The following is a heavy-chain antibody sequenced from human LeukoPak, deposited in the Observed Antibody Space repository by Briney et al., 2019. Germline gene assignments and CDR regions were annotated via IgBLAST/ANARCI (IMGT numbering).Heavy chain of an antibody. J-gene: IGHJ1*01. CDR2: ISYDGSNK. CDR3: AKESCSGGSCSSEYFQH. CDR1: GFTFSNYG. D-gene: IGHD2-15*01. V-gene: IGHV3-30*18. Sequence: GGSLRLSCAASGFTFSNYGMHWVRQAPGKGLEWVAVISYDGSNKYYVDSVKGRFTISRDNSKNTLYLQMNSLRAEDTAVYYCAKESCSGGSCSSEYFQHWGQGTLVTVS.